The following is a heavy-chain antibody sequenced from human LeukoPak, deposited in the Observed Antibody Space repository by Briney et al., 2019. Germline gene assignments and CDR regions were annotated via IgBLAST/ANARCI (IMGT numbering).Heavy chain of an antibody. CDR1: GGTFSSYA. J-gene: IGHJ4*02. CDR3: ARDVYSYDFWSGYYTGEDY. V-gene: IGHV1-69*04. CDR2: IIPILGIA. D-gene: IGHD3-3*01. Sequence: VASVKVSCKASGGTFSSYAISWVRQAPGQGLEWMGRIIPILGIANYAQKFQGRVTITADKSTSTDYMELSSLRSEDTAVYYCARDVYSYDFWSGYYTGEDYWGQGTLVTVSS.